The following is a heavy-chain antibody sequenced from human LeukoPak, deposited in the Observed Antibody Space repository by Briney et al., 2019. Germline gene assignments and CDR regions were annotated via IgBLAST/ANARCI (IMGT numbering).Heavy chain of an antibody. V-gene: IGHV1-46*01. D-gene: IGHD3-22*01. J-gene: IGHJ4*02. CDR2: INPSGGST. CDR3: ARVDGYDSSGYYYGY. CDR1: GYTFTSYY. Sequence: ASVKVSCKASGYTFTSYYMHWVRQAPGQGLEWMGIINPSGGSTTYPQKFKGRVTMTRDTSTSTVYMELSSLRSEDTAVYYCARVDGYDSSGYYYGYWGQGTLVTVSS.